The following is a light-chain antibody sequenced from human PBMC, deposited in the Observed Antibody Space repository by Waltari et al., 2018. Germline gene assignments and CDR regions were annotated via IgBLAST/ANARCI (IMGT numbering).Light chain of an antibody. J-gene: IGLJ3*02. CDR2: VNSDGSH. V-gene: IGLV4-69*01. Sequence: QQPEKGPRFLMKVNSDGSHTKGDDIPDRFSGSSSRAERYLTISGLQSEDEAEYYCETGGHGTWVIGGGTKVTVL. CDR3: ETGGHGTWV.